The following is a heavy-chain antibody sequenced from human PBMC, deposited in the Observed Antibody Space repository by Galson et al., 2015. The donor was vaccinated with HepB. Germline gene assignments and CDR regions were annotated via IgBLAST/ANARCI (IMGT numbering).Heavy chain of an antibody. CDR3: ARALKDGDYPKDYYYYGMDV. CDR2: ISAYNGNT. D-gene: IGHD4-17*01. V-gene: IGHV1-18*04. CDR1: GYTFTSYG. J-gene: IGHJ6*02. Sequence: SVKVSCKASGYTFTSYGISWVRQAPGQGLEWMGWISAYNGNTNYAQKLQGRVTMTTDTSTSTAYMELRSLRSDDTAVYYCARALKDGDYPKDYYYYGMDVWGQGTLVTVSS.